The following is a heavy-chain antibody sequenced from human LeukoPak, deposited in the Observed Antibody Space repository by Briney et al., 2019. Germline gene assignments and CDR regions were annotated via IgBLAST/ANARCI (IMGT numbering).Heavy chain of an antibody. V-gene: IGHV4-59*01. CDR2: IYYSGST. CDR3: ATRSGSYLGYAFDI. D-gene: IGHD1-26*01. Sequence: SETLSLTCTVSGGSISSYYWSWIRQPPGKGLEWIGYIYYSGSTNYNPSLKSRVTISVDTSKNQFSLKLSSVTAAATAVYYCATRSGSYLGYAFDIWGQGTMVTVSS. CDR1: GGSISSYY. J-gene: IGHJ3*02.